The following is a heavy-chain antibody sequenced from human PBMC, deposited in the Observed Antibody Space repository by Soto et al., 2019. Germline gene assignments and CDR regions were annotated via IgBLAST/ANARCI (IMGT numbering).Heavy chain of an antibody. CDR3: ARAVTAILHYFDY. V-gene: IGHV4-30-2*01. Sequence: SETLSLTCAVSGGSISSGGYSWSWIRQPPGKGLEWIGYIYHSGSTYYNTSLKSRVTISVDRSKNQFSLKLSSVTAADTAVYYCARAVTAILHYFDYWGQGTLVTVSS. CDR1: GGSISSGGYS. D-gene: IGHD2-21*02. CDR2: IYHSGST. J-gene: IGHJ4*02.